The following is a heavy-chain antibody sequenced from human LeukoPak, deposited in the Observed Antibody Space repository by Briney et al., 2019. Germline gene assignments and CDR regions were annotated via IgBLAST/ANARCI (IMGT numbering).Heavy chain of an antibody. CDR3: ARDLRYYYDSSGFDC. CDR1: GFTFSSYS. V-gene: IGHV3-21*01. J-gene: IGHJ4*02. D-gene: IGHD3-22*01. Sequence: PGGSLRLSWAASGFTFSSYSMNWVRQAPGKGLEWVSSIISSSSYIYYADSVKGRFTISRDNAKNSLYLQMNSLRAEDTAVYYCARDLRYYYDSSGFDCWGQGTLVTVSS. CDR2: IISSSSYI.